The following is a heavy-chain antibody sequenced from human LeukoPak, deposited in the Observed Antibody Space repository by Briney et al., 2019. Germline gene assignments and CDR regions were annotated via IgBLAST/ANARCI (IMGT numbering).Heavy chain of an antibody. V-gene: IGHV1-46*01. CDR3: ARYSGSCFDY. CDR2: INPSGGST. Sequence: VASVKVSCKASGYTFTNNYIHWVRQAPGQGLEWMGGINPSGGSTTYAQKFQGRVTMTRDTSTSTVFMELAGLRSEDTAVYYCARYSGSCFDYWGQGTLVTVSS. CDR1: GYTFTNNY. J-gene: IGHJ4*02. D-gene: IGHD1-26*01.